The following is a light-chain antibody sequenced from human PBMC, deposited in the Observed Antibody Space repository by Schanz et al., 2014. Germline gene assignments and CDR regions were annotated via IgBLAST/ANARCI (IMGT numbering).Light chain of an antibody. CDR1: SSDVGSYNL. CDR2: EGS. V-gene: IGLV2-14*02. CDR3: SSFTSTNTWV. Sequence: QSVLTQPASVSGSPGQSITISCTGTSSDVGSYNLVSWYQQHPGKAPKLMIYEGSKRPSGVSNRFSGSKSGNTASLTISGLQAEDESDYYCSSFTSTNTWVFGGGTKLTVL. J-gene: IGLJ3*02.